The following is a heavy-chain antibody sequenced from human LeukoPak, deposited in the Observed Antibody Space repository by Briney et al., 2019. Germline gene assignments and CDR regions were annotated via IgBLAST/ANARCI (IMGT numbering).Heavy chain of an antibody. D-gene: IGHD3-10*01. V-gene: IGHV4-39*01. CDR2: IYYSGST. Sequence: PSETLSLTCTVSGGSISSSSYYWGWIRQPPGKGLEWIGSIYYSGSTYYNPSLKSRVTISVDTSKNQFSLKLSSVTAADTAVYYCARRLWFGELSPFDYWGQGTLVTVSS. CDR1: GGSISSSSYY. CDR3: ARRLWFGELSPFDY. J-gene: IGHJ4*02.